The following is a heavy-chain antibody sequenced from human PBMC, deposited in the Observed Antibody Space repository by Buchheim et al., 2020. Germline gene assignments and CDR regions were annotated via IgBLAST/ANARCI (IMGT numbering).Heavy chain of an antibody. V-gene: IGHV3-74*02. CDR1: GFTFSSYW. CDR2: IDGDGTCT. Sequence: EVQLVESGGGLVQPGGSLRLSCAASGFTFSSYWMHWVRQAPGKGLVWVSRIDGDGTCTRYADSVKGRFSISRDNTKNSLYLQMNSLRAVDSAVYYYARGFDYGADWVDLWDQGTL. D-gene: IGHD4-17*01. CDR3: ARGFDYGADWVDL. J-gene: IGHJ5*02.